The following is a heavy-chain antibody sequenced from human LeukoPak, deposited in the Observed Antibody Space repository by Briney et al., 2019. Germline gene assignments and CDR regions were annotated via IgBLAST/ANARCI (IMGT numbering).Heavy chain of an antibody. CDR3: ATHRRSGSGGSENAFEI. J-gene: IGHJ3*02. D-gene: IGHD5-12*01. Sequence: PSETLSLTCTVSGGSISSYYWSWIRQPPGKGLEWIGNIYDSGTTHYNPSLKSRVTISGDTSKNQFSLKLNSVTAADTAIYYCATHRRSGSGGSENAFEIWGQGTMVTVSS. V-gene: IGHV4-59*04. CDR2: IYDSGTT. CDR1: GGSISSYY.